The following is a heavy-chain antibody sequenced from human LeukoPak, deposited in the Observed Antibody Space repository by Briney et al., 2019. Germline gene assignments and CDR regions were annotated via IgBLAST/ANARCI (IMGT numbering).Heavy chain of an antibody. CDR3: ATGADYGGNSISFFGY. D-gene: IGHD4-23*01. V-gene: IGHV1-24*01. J-gene: IGHJ4*02. Sequence: ASVKVSCKASGGTFSSYAISWVRQAPGKGLEWMGGFDPEDGETIYAQKFQGRVTMTEDTSTDTAYMELSSLRSEDTAVYYCATGADYGGNSISFFGYWGQGTLVTVSS. CDR1: GGTFSSYA. CDR2: FDPEDGET.